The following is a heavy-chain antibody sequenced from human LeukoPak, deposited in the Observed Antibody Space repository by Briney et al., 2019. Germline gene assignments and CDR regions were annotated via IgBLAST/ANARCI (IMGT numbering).Heavy chain of an antibody. Sequence: GGSLRLSCAASGFIFSSYAMSWVRQAPGEGLEWVSTISGSDGSTYYADSVKGRFTISRDTSKNTLHLQMDSLRAEETAVYFCAKEGNSGYYYFDYWGQGTLVTVSS. CDR2: ISGSDGST. D-gene: IGHD3-22*01. CDR3: AKEGNSGYYYFDY. J-gene: IGHJ4*02. V-gene: IGHV3-23*01. CDR1: GFIFSSYA.